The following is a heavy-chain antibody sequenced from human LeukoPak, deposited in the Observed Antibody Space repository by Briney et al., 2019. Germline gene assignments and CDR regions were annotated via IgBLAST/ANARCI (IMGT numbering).Heavy chain of an antibody. Sequence: GASVKVSCKASGYTFTSYYMHWVRQAPGQGLEWMGIINPSGGSTSYAQKFQGRVTMTTDTSTSTAYMELRSLRSDDTAVYYCARYFYDSRLSGYYYYYMDVWAKGPRSPSP. CDR2: INPSGGST. CDR3: ARYFYDSRLSGYYYYYMDV. D-gene: IGHD3-22*01. CDR1: GYTFTSYY. V-gene: IGHV1-46*01. J-gene: IGHJ6*03.